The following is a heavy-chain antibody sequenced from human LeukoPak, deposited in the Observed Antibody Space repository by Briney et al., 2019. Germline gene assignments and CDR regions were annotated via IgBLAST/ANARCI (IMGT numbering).Heavy chain of an antibody. D-gene: IGHD6-6*01. CDR1: GGSISSGDYY. V-gene: IGHV4-30-4*01. CDR3: ARTYSSSRHVYFDY. CDR2: IYYSGST. J-gene: IGHJ4*02. Sequence: SETLSLTCTVSGGSISSGDYYWSWIRQPPGKGLEWIGYIYYSGSTYYNPSLKSRVTISVDTSKNQFSLKLSSVTAADTAVYYRARTYSSSRHVYFDYWGQGTLVTVSS.